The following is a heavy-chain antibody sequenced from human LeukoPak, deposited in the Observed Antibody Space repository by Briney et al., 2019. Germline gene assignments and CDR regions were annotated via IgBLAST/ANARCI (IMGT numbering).Heavy chain of an antibody. V-gene: IGHV4-59*01. D-gene: IGHD3-22*01. CDR2: IYYSGST. CDR1: GGSISSYY. J-gene: IGHJ4*02. Sequence: SETLSLTCTVSGGSISSYYWSWIRQPPGKGLEWIGYIYYSGSTNYNPSLKSRVTISVDTSKNQFSLKLSSVTAADTAVYYCARGIHYYDSSGLWGYWGQGTLVTVSS. CDR3: ARGIHYYDSSGLWGY.